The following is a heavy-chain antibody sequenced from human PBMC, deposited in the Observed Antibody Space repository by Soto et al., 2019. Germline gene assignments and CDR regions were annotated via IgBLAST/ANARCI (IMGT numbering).Heavy chain of an antibody. CDR2: IYYSGST. V-gene: IGHV4-59*01. D-gene: IGHD3-9*01. CDR1: GGSISSYY. Sequence: PSETLSLTCTVSGGSISSYYWSWIRQPPGKGLEWIGYIYYSGSTNYNPSLKSRVTISVDTSKNQFSLKLSSVTAADTAVYYCARDMTYYDILTGYRYNPHAFDIWGQGTMVTVSS. CDR3: ARDMTYYDILTGYRYNPHAFDI. J-gene: IGHJ3*02.